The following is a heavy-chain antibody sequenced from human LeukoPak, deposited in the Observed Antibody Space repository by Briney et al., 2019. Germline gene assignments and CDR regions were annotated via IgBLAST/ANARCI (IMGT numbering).Heavy chain of an antibody. J-gene: IGHJ5*02. Sequence: GGSLRLSCAASGFILSDHYIDWVRQAPGKGLEWVGRTRNKANSYTTEYAASVKGRFTISRDDLKNLLYLQMNSLKSEDTAVYYCGRSGRYRPSDLWGQGTLVTVSS. V-gene: IGHV3-72*01. CDR2: TRNKANSYTT. CDR3: GRSGRYRPSDL. D-gene: IGHD1-26*01. CDR1: GFILSDHY.